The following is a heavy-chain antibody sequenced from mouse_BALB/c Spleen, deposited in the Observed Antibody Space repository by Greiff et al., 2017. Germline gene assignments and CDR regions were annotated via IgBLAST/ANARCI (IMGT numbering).Heavy chain of an antibody. V-gene: IGHV1-14*01. Sequence: EVQLQQSGPELVKPGASVKMSCKASGYTFTSYVMHWVKQKPGQGLEWIGYINPYNDGTKYNEKFKGKATLTSDKSSSTAYMELSSLTSEDSAVYYCARSGYYGSSLESWFAYWGQGTLVTVSA. CDR2: INPYNDGT. CDR1: GYTFTSYV. D-gene: IGHD1-1*01. CDR3: ARSGYYGSSLESWFAY. J-gene: IGHJ3*01.